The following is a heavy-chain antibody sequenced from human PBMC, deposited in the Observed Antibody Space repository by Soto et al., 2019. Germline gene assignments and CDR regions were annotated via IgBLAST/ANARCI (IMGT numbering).Heavy chain of an antibody. CDR3: ARGDSTDCSNGVCSFFYNHDMDV. D-gene: IGHD2-8*01. CDR1: GYIFTSYP. Sequence: ASVKVSCKASGYIFTSYPMHWVRQAPGHSLEWMGWINTGTGNTKYSQNFQGRVSTSRDTSAYTAYMELSSLRSEDTAVYYCARGDSTDCSNGVCSFFYNHDMDVWGQGTTVTVSS. V-gene: IGHV1-3*04. J-gene: IGHJ6*02. CDR2: INTGTGNT.